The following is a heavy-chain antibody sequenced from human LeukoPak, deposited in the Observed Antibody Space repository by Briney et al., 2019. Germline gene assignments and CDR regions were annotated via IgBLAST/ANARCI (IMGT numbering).Heavy chain of an antibody. CDR2: IYFRGTT. D-gene: IGHD6-13*01. V-gene: IGHV4-59*08. J-gene: IGHJ5*02. Sequence: SGTLSLTCTVSGDSINAYYWGWIRQPPGKGLEWIGYIYFRGTTKYNPSLESRVTISVDTSKNQFSLKLSAVTAADTAVYYCARRRAEGGSNGHYNWFDPWGQGILVTVSS. CDR1: GDSINAYY. CDR3: ARRRAEGGSNGHYNWFDP.